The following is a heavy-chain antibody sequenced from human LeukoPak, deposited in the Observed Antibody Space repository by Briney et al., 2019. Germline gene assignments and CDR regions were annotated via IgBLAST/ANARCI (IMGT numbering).Heavy chain of an antibody. D-gene: IGHD4-17*01. V-gene: IGHV3-23*01. CDR1: GFTFSSFA. Sequence: PGGSLRLSCAASGFTFSSFAMTWVRQAPGKGLEWVSSITGSHGRTYTTDSVKGRFTISRGNSQNTLYLQMNSLRAEDTAVYYCTKDPNGDYIGAFDPWGQGTLVTVSS. J-gene: IGHJ5*02. CDR2: ITGSHGRT. CDR3: TKDPNGDYIGAFDP.